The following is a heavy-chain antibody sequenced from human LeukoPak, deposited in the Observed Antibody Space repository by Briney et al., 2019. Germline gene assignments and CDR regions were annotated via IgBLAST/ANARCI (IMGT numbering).Heavy chain of an antibody. V-gene: IGHV4-39*01. CDR3: ARVKKVDTSLDY. Sequence: PSGTLSLTCTVSGGSTSSNTFYWGWIRQPPGKGLEWIGAVYYNGNTYYSSSLKSRVTISVDASKNQFSLKLNSVTAADTAVYFCARVKKVDTSLDYWGQGTLVTVSS. CDR1: GGSTSSNTFY. J-gene: IGHJ4*02. CDR2: VYYNGNT. D-gene: IGHD5-18*01.